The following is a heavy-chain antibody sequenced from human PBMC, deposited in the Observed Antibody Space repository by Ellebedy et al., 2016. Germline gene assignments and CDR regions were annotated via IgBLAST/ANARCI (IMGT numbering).Heavy chain of an antibody. CDR3: AKDQALVVVTAKDY. CDR2: IWYDGSNK. CDR1: GFTFSSYG. V-gene: IGHV3-33*06. Sequence: GESLKISCAASGFTFSSYGMHWVRQAPGKGLEWVAVIWYDGSNKYYADSVKGRFTISRDNSKNTLYLQMNSLRAEDTAVYYCAKDQALVVVTAKDYWGQGTLVTVSS. J-gene: IGHJ4*02. D-gene: IGHD2-21*02.